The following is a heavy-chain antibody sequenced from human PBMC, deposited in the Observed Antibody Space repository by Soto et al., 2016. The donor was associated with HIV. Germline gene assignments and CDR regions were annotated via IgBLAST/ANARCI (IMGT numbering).Heavy chain of an antibody. V-gene: IGHV4-4*02. CDR3: ARGWSITILSGAFDI. CDR1: GGSISSNNW. Sequence: VQLQESGPGLVKPSGTLSLTCTVSGGSISSNNWWTWVRQPPGKGLEWIAEIYHSGKTNYNPFLKSRFTISLDKSKNQFSLELSSVTAADTAVYYCARGWSITILSGAFDIWGQGTMVTVSS. CDR2: IYHSGKT. D-gene: IGHD3-9*01. J-gene: IGHJ3*02.